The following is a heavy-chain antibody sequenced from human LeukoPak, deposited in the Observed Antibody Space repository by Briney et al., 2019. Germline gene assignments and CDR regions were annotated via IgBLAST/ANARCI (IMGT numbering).Heavy chain of an antibody. CDR3: AKEGNWNLDY. CDR1: GFTFRRNW. Sequence: GGSPRLSCVASGFTFRRNWMGSVRQAPGKGLEWVANIKRDGSEKNYVDSVKGRLTIARDNAKNSLFLEMNSLRAEDTAVSNCAKEGNWNLDYWGQGALVTVSS. CDR2: IKRDGSEK. J-gene: IGHJ4*02. V-gene: IGHV3-7*01. D-gene: IGHD1-1*01.